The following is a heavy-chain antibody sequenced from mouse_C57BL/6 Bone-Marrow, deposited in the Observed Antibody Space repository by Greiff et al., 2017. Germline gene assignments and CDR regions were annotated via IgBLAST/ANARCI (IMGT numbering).Heavy chain of an antibody. CDR2: IYPENGDT. Sequence: VQLQQSGAELVRPGASVKLSCTASGFNIKDDYMHWVKQRPEQGLEWIGCIYPENGDTEYAAKFKGKATMTADTSSNTAYLQLSSLTSEDTAVYYCTPLIYYAYGLFAYWGQGTLVTVSA. J-gene: IGHJ3*01. CDR3: TPLIYYAYGLFAY. D-gene: IGHD2-1*01. V-gene: IGHV14-4*01. CDR1: GFNIKDDY.